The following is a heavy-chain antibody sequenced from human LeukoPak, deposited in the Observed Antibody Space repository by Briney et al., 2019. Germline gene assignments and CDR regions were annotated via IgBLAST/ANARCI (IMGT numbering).Heavy chain of an antibody. D-gene: IGHD6-19*01. Sequence: GGSLRLSCVASGFTLRNAWMSWVRQAPGKGLEWVGRIRSKTDGGTTDYAAPVKGRFTISREDSKNTLYLQMNSLKTDDTAVYYCTTGTEQQWLSLDYWGQGTLVTVSS. CDR2: IRSKTDGGTT. J-gene: IGHJ4*02. V-gene: IGHV3-15*01. CDR3: TTGTEQQWLSLDY. CDR1: GFTLRNAW.